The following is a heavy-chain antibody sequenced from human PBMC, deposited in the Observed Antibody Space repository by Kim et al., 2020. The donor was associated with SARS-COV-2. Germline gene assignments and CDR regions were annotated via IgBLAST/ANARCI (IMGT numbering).Heavy chain of an antibody. Sequence: YQAPGRGRLTISGDNSKNTLYLQMHSLRAEDTAVYYCAAIDSSGWYGADYWGQGTLVTVSS. J-gene: IGHJ4*02. CDR3: AAIDSSGWYGADY. V-gene: IGHV3-23*01. D-gene: IGHD6-19*01.